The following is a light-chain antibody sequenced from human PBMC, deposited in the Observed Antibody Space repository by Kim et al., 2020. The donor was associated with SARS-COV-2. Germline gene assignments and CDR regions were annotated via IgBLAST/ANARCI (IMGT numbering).Light chain of an antibody. J-gene: IGKJ1*01. CDR2: GAS. CDR1: QSVNSN. V-gene: IGKV3-15*01. CDR3: QQYNNWPPWT. Sequence: SPGERATLSCRASQSVNSNLAWYQQKPGQAPRLLISGASSRASGVPARFSGTGSGTEFTLTISSLQSEDFAVYYCQQYNNWPPWTFGQGTKVDIK.